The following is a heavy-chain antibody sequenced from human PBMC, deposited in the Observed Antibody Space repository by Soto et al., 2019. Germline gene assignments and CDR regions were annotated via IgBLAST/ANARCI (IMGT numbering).Heavy chain of an antibody. V-gene: IGHV3-48*02. Sequence: GGSLRLSCAGSGFTFSDYSMNWVRQATGKGLEWVSYISGSTSAIYYADSVKGRFTISRDNAKNSLYLQMNSLRDEDTGVYFCARAGYSSSGDLYNWFDPWGQGTLVTVSS. CDR2: ISGSTSAI. D-gene: IGHD6-6*01. CDR1: GFTFSDYS. CDR3: ARAGYSSSGDLYNWFDP. J-gene: IGHJ5*02.